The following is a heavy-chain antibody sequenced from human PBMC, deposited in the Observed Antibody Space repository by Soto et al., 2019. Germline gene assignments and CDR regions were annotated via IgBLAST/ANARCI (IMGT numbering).Heavy chain of an antibody. CDR3: ANSAVVAAGFDY. Sequence: QVQLVQSGAEVKKPGASVKVSCKASGYTFTSYDINWVRQATGQGLEWMGWMNPNSGNTGYAQKFQGRVTMTRNTSISTAYLELSSLRCEDTAVHYCANSAVVAAGFDYWGQGTLVTVSS. V-gene: IGHV1-8*01. D-gene: IGHD2-15*01. CDR1: GYTFTSYD. CDR2: MNPNSGNT. J-gene: IGHJ4*02.